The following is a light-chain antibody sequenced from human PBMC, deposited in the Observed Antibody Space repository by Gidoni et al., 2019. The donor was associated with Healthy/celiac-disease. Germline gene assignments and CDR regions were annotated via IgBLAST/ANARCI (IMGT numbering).Light chain of an antibody. Sequence: EIVLTQSPATLSLSPGERATLSCRTSQRVSSYIAWYQQKPGQAPRLLIYDASNRATGIPACFSGSGSGTDFTLTIRSLEPEDFAVYYCQQRSNWPFTFGQGTRLEIK. V-gene: IGKV3-11*01. CDR1: QRVSSY. J-gene: IGKJ5*01. CDR3: QQRSNWPFT. CDR2: DAS.